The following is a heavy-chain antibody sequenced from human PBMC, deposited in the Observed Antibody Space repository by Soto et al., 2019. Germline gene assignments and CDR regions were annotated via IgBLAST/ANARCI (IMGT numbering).Heavy chain of an antibody. CDR2: IVVGSGNT. CDR1: GFTFTSSA. J-gene: IGHJ3*02. V-gene: IGHV1-58*02. CDR3: AAHLRYFDWLWIPDAFDI. Sequence: GASVKVSCKASGFTFTSSAMQWVRQARGQRLEWIGWIVVGSGNTNYAQKFQERVTITRDMSTSTAYMELSSLRSEDTAVYYCAAHLRYFDWLWIPDAFDIWGQGTMVTVSS. D-gene: IGHD3-9*01.